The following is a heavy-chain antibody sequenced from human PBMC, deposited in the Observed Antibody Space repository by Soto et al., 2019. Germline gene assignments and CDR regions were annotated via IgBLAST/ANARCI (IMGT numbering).Heavy chain of an antibody. CDR2: IIAVFGRP. V-gene: IGHV1-69*01. D-gene: IGHD5-12*01. Sequence: QVHLVQSGAELKKPGSSVKVSCKASGGSFSSFGISWVRQAPGQGLEWMGGIIAVFGRPNYAQRFRGRLTITADESTNTVYLELIDLRSEDTAVYYCAREGSGYNLWGQGTQVTVSS. CDR3: AREGSGYNL. CDR1: GGSFSSFG. J-gene: IGHJ1*01.